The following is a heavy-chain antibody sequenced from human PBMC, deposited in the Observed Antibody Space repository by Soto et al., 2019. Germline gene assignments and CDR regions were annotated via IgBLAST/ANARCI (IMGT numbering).Heavy chain of an antibody. D-gene: IGHD2-15*01. Sequence: GGSLRLSCAASGFTFSSYSMNWFRQAPGKGLEWVSSISSSSSYIYYADSVKGRFTISRDNAKNSLYLQMNSLRAEDTAVYYCARSSPTVRYCSGGSCQGTFDYWGQGTLVTVSS. CDR2: ISSSSSYI. J-gene: IGHJ4*02. V-gene: IGHV3-21*01. CDR3: ARSSPTVRYCSGGSCQGTFDY. CDR1: GFTFSSYS.